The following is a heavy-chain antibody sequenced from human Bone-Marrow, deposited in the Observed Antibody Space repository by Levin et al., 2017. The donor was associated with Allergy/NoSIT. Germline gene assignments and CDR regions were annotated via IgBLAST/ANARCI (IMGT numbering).Heavy chain of an antibody. V-gene: IGHV1-2*02. J-gene: IGHJ5*01. D-gene: IGHD7-27*01. Sequence: GESLKISCRASGYAFTAYYIHWVRQAPGQGPEWMAWINPNSGGTIRSLRFLDRVTVTADTSINTAYLELTTLKSDDTAVYYCARSNWGTIPRFLDSWGPGTLVTVSS. CDR3: ARSNWGTIPRFLDS. CDR1: GYAFTAYY. CDR2: INPNSGGT.